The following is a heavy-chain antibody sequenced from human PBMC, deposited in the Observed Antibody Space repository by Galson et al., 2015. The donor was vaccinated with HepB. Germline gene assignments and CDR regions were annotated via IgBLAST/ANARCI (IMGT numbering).Heavy chain of an antibody. J-gene: IGHJ6*02. CDR2: TYYRSKWYN. Sequence: CAISGDSVSSNSAAWNWIRQSPSRGLEWLGMTYYRSKWYNDYAVSVKSRITINPDTSKNQFSLQLNSVTPEDTAVYYCARSMTTARRAHYYYGMDVWGQGTTVTVSS. CDR3: ARSMTTARRAHYYYGMDV. V-gene: IGHV6-1*01. D-gene: IGHD4-11*01. CDR1: GDSVSSNSAA.